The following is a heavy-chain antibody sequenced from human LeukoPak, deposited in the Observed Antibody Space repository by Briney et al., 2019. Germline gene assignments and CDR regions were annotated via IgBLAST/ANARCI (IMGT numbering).Heavy chain of an antibody. J-gene: IGHJ4*02. CDR2: INPNTGNT. V-gene: IGHV1-18*01. Sequence: ASVKVSFKASGYTFTGYYMHWVRQAPGQGLEWMGWINPNTGNTNYAQNLQARVTVTTDTSTTTSYMELMNLTSDDTAFYYCARGVRSPDYWGPGTLVTVSS. CDR1: GYTFTGYY. CDR3: ARGVRSPDY.